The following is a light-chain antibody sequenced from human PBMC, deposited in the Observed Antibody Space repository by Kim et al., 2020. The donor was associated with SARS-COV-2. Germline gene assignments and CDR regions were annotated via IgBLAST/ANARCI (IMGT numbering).Light chain of an antibody. V-gene: IGKV3-15*01. CDR1: QSVSSN. Sequence: APGERVTRSCRASQSVSSNLAWYQQKSGQPPRLLISGASTRATGIPARFSGRGSGTEFTLTISSLQSEDFAVYYCHQYNDWPPITFGQGTRLEIK. CDR2: GAS. J-gene: IGKJ5*01. CDR3: HQYNDWPPIT.